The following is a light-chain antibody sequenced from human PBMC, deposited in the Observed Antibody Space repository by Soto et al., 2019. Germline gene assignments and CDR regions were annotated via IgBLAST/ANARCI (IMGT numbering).Light chain of an antibody. CDR2: VAS. J-gene: IGKJ3*01. V-gene: IGKV1-9*01. Sequence: QLTQSPSSLSASVGDRVTITCRASQDVSRYLAWYQQKAGKAPKLLIYVASTLQSGVPSRFSGFGAGTEFTLTIKSLQPEDYATYHCQQLQKTPFTFGPGTTVAV. CDR3: QQLQKTPFT. CDR1: QDVSRY.